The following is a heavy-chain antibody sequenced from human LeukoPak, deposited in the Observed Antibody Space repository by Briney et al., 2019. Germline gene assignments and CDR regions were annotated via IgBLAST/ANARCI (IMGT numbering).Heavy chain of an antibody. D-gene: IGHD2-8*01. CDR3: ARDHQRSNWD. CDR2: IKQDGSEI. J-gene: IGHJ4*02. Sequence: GGSLRLSCAASGFTFSNHWMNWVRQAPGKGLEWVADIKQDGSEIYYVDSVKGRFTISRDNAKNSLSLQMNSLRAEHTAVYFCARDHQRSNWDWGQGTLVTVSS. CDR1: GFTFSNHW. V-gene: IGHV3-7*01.